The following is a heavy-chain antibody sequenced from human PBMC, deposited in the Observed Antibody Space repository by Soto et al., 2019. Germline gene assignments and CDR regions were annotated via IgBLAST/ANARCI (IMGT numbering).Heavy chain of an antibody. CDR3: ARDPHEFWTSYWFDP. CDR2: ISAYDGKT. Sequence: ASVKVSCKTSGYTFNTYGINWVRQAPGQGLELMGWISAYDGKTTYAEKFQGRVALTTDTSTSTAYMELRSLRSDDTAIYYCARDPHEFWTSYWFDPWGQGTPVTVPQ. CDR1: GYTFNTYG. V-gene: IGHV1-18*01. D-gene: IGHD3-3*01. J-gene: IGHJ5*02.